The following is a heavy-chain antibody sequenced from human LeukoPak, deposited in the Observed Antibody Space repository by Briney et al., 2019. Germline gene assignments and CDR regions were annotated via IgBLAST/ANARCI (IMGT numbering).Heavy chain of an antibody. CDR2: INHSGIT. CDR1: GGSFSGYY. J-gene: IGHJ6*03. Sequence: SETLSLXCAVYGGSFSGYYWSWIRQPPGKGLEWIGEINHSGITNYNPSLKSRVTISVDTSKNQFSLKLSSVTAADTAVYYCASLTVVPADYYYYMDVWGKGTTVTVSS. CDR3: ASLTVVPADYYYYMDV. V-gene: IGHV4-34*01. D-gene: IGHD2-2*01.